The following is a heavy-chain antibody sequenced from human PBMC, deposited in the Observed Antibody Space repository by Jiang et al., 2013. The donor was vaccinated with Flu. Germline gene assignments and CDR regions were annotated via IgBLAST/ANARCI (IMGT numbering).Heavy chain of an antibody. V-gene: IGHV1-2*04. CDR1: GYTFTGYY. CDR2: INPNSGGT. Sequence: SGAEVKKPGASVKVSCKASGYTFTGYYMHWVRQAPGQGLEWMGWINPNSGGTNYAQKFQGWVTMTRDTSISTAYMELSRLRSDDTAVYYCARQAYGGNSGAFDIWGQGTMVTVSS. CDR3: ARQAYGGNSGAFDI. D-gene: IGHD4-23*01. J-gene: IGHJ3*02.